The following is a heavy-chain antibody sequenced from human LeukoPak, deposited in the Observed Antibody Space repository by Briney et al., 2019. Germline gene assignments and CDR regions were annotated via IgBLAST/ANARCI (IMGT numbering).Heavy chain of an antibody. Sequence: SETLSLTCAVYGGSFRGYYWSWIRQPPGKGLEWIGEINHSGSTNYNPSLKSRVTISVDTSKNQFSLKLSSVTAADTAVYYCARGFPYYDFWSGYSDDYWGQGTLVTVSS. CDR3: ARGFPYYDFWSGYSDDY. CDR2: INHSGST. CDR1: GGSFRGYY. J-gene: IGHJ4*02. D-gene: IGHD3-3*01. V-gene: IGHV4-34*01.